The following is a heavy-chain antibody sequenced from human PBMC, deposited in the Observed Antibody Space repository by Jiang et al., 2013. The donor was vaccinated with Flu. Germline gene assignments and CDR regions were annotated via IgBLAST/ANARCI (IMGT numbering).Heavy chain of an antibody. CDR1: GGSVSSGSYY. CDR2: IYYSGST. Sequence: PGLVKPSETLSLTCTVSGGSVSSGSYYWSWIRQPPGKGLEWIGYIYYSGSTNYNPSLKSRVTISVDTSKNQFSLKLSSVTAADTAVYYCAREFGDDYSTSRTAYYFDYWGQGTLVTVSS. V-gene: IGHV4-61*01. J-gene: IGHJ4*02. D-gene: IGHD4-11*01. CDR3: AREFGDDYSTSRTAYYFDY.